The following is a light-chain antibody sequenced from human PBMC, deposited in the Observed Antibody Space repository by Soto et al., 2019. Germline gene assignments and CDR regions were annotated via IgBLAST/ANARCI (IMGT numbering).Light chain of an antibody. CDR1: SSDVGSYNL. V-gene: IGLV2-23*02. CDR2: EVS. J-gene: IGLJ1*01. CDR3: CSYAGSTLYV. Sequence: QSALTQPASVSGSPGQSITISCTGTSSDVGSYNLVSWYQQHPGKAPKLMIYEVSKRPSGVSNRFSGSKSGNTASLTISGLQAEDEADYYCCSYAGSTLYVFRTGTKLTVL.